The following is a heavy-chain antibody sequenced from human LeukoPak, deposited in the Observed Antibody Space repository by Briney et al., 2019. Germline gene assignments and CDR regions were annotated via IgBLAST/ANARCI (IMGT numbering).Heavy chain of an antibody. CDR2: IYYSGST. CDR3: ARHRTYYYDSSGPENWYFDL. CDR1: GGSISSSNFY. J-gene: IGHJ2*01. D-gene: IGHD3-22*01. Sequence: PSETLSLTCTVSGGSISSSNFYWGWIRQPPGKGLEWIGGIYYSGSTYYNPSLKSRVTISVDTSKNQCSLKLSSVTAADTAVYYCARHRTYYYDSSGPENWYFDLWGRGTLVTVSS. V-gene: IGHV4-39*01.